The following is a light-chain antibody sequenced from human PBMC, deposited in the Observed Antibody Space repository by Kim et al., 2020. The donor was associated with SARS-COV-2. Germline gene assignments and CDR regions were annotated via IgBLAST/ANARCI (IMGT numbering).Light chain of an antibody. CDR1: HEIIKH. V-gene: IGKV1-9*01. Sequence: GDRVTLPCPATHEIIKHVAWYHQKTGKAPELLIYAAYTLQSGVPPRFSGSGSVTDFTLTISSLQPEDFATYYSPQHNAYPLTFGGGTKVDIK. J-gene: IGKJ4*01. CDR3: PQHNAYPLT. CDR2: AAY.